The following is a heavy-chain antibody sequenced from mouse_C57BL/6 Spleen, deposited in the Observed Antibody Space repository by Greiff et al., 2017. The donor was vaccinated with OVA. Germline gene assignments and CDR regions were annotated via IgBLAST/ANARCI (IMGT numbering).Heavy chain of an antibody. V-gene: IGHV1-50*01. Sequence: QVQLQQPGAELVKPGASVKLSCKASGYTFTSYWMQWVKQRPGQGLEWIGEIDPSDSYTNYNQKFKGKATLTVDTSSSTAYMQLSSLTSEDSAVYYCARSDYGNYSYYAMDYWGQGTSVTVSS. CDR3: ARSDYGNYSYYAMDY. J-gene: IGHJ4*01. D-gene: IGHD2-1*01. CDR1: GYTFTSYW. CDR2: IDPSDSYT.